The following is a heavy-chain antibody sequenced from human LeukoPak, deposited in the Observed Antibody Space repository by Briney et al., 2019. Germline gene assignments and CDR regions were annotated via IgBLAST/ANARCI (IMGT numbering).Heavy chain of an antibody. CDR1: GYTFTSYG. Sequence: ASVKVSCKASGYTFTSYGISWVRQAPGQGLEWMGWISAYNGNTNYAQKLQGRVTMTTDTSTSTVYMELSSLRSEDTAVYYCAREVSDSDWSTDYYYGMDVWGQGTTVTVSS. D-gene: IGHD3-9*01. V-gene: IGHV1-18*01. J-gene: IGHJ6*02. CDR2: ISAYNGNT. CDR3: AREVSDSDWSTDYYYGMDV.